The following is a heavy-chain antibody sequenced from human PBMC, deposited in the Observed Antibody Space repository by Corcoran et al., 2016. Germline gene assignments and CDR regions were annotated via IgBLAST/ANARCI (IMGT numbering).Heavy chain of an antibody. CDR2: IKQDGNEK. CDR1: GCTFSTYW. D-gene: IGHD2-8*01. V-gene: IGHV3-7*04. J-gene: IGHJ4*02. Sequence: EVQLVESGGDLVQPGGSLTLSCAVSGCTFSTYWMTWVRQAPGKGLEWVANIKQDGNEKHYVDSLKGRFTVSRDNAKNSLYLQINSLRVEETAVYYCARGSNGKNVGFFDYWGQGTLVTVSS. CDR3: ARGSNGKNVGFFDY.